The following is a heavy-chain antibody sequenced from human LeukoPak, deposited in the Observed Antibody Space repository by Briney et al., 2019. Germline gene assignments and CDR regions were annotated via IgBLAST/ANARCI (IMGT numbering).Heavy chain of an antibody. CDR3: ARVAYSAYDYPTLLPPFDY. J-gene: IGHJ4*02. V-gene: IGHV3-20*04. CDR1: GFTFDNYG. CDR2: INWSDGST. D-gene: IGHD5-12*01. Sequence: TGGSLRLSCAASGFTFDNYGMSWVRQAPGKGLEWVSGINWSDGSTAYADSVKGRFTISRDNAKNSLYLQMNSLRAEDTALYSYARVAYSAYDYPTLLPPFDYWGQGTLVTVSS.